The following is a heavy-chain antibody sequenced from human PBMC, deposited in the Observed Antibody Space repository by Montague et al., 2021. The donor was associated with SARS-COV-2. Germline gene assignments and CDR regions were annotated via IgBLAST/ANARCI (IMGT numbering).Heavy chain of an antibody. CDR3: ARDRPRSYYYGSGTYTLGGYGMDV. CDR1: GVVELRRR. D-gene: IGHD3-10*01. J-gene: IGHJ6*02. CDR2: LSLEKNT. Sequence: SETLSLTCTVSGVVELRRRSEEHTSELQSPMQFVCRLSLEKNTNYNPSLKSRVTMSVDTSKNQFSLKLSSVTAADTALYYCARDRPRSYYYGSGTYTLGGYGMDVWGQGTTVTGSS. V-gene: IGHV4-4*07.